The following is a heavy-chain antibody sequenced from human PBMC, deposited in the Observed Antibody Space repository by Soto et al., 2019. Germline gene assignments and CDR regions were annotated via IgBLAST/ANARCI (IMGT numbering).Heavy chain of an antibody. CDR1: GYTFTSYG. CDR2: LSAYYGNT. CDR3: ARVPDVFIVVVVAARGVDAFDF. Sequence: QVQLVQSGAEVKKPGASVKVSCKASGYTFTSYGISWVRQAPGQGLEWMGWLSAYYGNTNYAQKLQGRVTMTTDTATSRAYIELRSLRSDDSAVYCCARVPDVFIVVVVAARGVDAFDFWVQGSMVTVSS. J-gene: IGHJ3*01. D-gene: IGHD2-15*01. V-gene: IGHV1-18*01.